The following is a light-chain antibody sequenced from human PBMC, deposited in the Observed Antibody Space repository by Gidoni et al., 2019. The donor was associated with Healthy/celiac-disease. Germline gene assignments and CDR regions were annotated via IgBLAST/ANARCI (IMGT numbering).Light chain of an antibody. V-gene: IGKV3-20*01. CDR1: QSVSSSY. CDR3: QQYGSSPSIT. CDR2: GAS. J-gene: IGKJ5*01. Sequence: ELVLTQSPGTLSLSPGERATLSCRASQSVSSSYLAWYQQKPGQAPRLLIYGASSRATDIPDKFSGSGSGTDFTLTISRLEPEDLAVYYCQQYGSSPSITFGQGTRLEIK.